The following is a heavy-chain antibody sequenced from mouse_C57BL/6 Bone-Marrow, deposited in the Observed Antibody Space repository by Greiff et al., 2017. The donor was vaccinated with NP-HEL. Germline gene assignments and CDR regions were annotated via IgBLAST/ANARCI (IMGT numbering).Heavy chain of an antibody. J-gene: IGHJ3*01. D-gene: IGHD2-5*01. CDR1: GFTFSSYT. Sequence: DVHLVESGGGLVKPGGSLKLSCAASGFTFSSYTMSWVRQTPEKRLEWVATISGGGGNTYYPDSVKGRFTISRDNAKNTLYLQMSSLRSEDTALYYCASPSDSKGAYWGQGTLVTVSA. V-gene: IGHV5-9*01. CDR3: ASPSDSKGAY. CDR2: ISGGGGNT.